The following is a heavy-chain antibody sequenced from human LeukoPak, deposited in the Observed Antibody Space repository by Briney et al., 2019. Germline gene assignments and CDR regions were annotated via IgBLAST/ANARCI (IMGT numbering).Heavy chain of an antibody. V-gene: IGHV4-39*01. CDR1: GGSISSSSYY. J-gene: IGHJ4*02. D-gene: IGHD3-10*01. CDR2: IYYSGST. CDR3: ASVYGSGIDY. Sequence: SETLSLTCTVSGGSISSSSYYWGWIRQPPGKGLEWIGSIYYSGSTYYNPSLKSRVTISVDTSKNQFSLKLSSVTAADTAVYYCASVYGSGIDYWGQGTLVTVSS.